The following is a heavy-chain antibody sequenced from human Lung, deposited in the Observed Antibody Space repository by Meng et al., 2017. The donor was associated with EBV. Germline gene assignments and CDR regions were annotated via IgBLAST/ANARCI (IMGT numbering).Heavy chain of an antibody. Sequence: QVHLVESGGGVVQPGRSLRLSCEASGFDFYSHAMHWVRQAPGKGLEWVTVISFDGINEHYADSVKGRFTVSRDNSKSTLYLQMNSLRGDDMAVYYCARGGIAEPTLDQWGQVTLVNVSS. CDR2: ISFDGINE. J-gene: IGHJ4*02. V-gene: IGHV3-30-3*01. CDR3: ARGGIAEPTLDQ. CDR1: GFDFYSHA. D-gene: IGHD6-13*01.